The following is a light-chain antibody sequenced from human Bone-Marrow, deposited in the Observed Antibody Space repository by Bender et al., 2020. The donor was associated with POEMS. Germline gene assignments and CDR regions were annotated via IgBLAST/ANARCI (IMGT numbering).Light chain of an antibody. V-gene: IGLV2-14*03. CDR2: DVS. CDR1: SSDVGYYNY. Sequence: QSALTQPASVSGSPGQSITISCTGTSSDVGYYNYVSWYQQHPGKVPKLMVYDVSNRPSADSRRFSGSKSGTSASLAITGLQAEDEGDYYCQSYDNSLGGWVFGGGTKLTVL. J-gene: IGLJ3*02. CDR3: QSYDNSLGGWV.